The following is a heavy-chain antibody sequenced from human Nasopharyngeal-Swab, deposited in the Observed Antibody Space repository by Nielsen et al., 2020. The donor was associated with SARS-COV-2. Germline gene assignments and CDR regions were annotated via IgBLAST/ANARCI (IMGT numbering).Heavy chain of an antibody. CDR3: ARDRKQWLVYYYYGMDV. CDR1: GGSISSSSYY. Sequence: SETLSLTCTVSGGSISSSSYYWGWIRQPPGKGLEWIGSIYYSGSTYYNPSLKSRVTISVDTSKNQFSLKLSSVIAADTAVYYCARDRKQWLVYYYYGMDVWGQGTTVTVSS. CDR2: IYYSGST. D-gene: IGHD6-19*01. V-gene: IGHV4-39*07. J-gene: IGHJ6*02.